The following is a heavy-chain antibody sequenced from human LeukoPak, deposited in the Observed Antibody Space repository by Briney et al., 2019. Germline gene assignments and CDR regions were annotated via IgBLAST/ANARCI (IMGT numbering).Heavy chain of an antibody. Sequence: NPSETLSLTCAVYGGSFSGYYWSWIRQPPGKGLEWIGEINHSGSTNYNPSLKSRVTISVDTSKNQFSLKLSSVTAADTAVYYCARENRQPNYYYYYMEVWGKGTTVTVSS. J-gene: IGHJ6*03. CDR2: INHSGST. D-gene: IGHD1-1*01. CDR1: GGSFSGYY. CDR3: ARENRQPNYYYYYMEV. V-gene: IGHV4-34*01.